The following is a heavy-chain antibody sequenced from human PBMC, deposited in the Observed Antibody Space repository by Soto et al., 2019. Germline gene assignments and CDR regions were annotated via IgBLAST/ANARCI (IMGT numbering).Heavy chain of an antibody. CDR2: IWYDGSNK. V-gene: IGHV3-33*01. CDR3: ARDRGGDPTRDGMDV. CDR1: GFTFSSYG. Sequence: ESGGGVVQPGRSLRLSCAASGFTFSSYGMHWVRQAPGKGLEWVAVIWYDGSNKYYADSVKGRFTISRDNSKNTLYLQMNSLRAEDTAVYYCARDRGGDPTRDGMDVWGQGTTVTVSS. D-gene: IGHD4-17*01. J-gene: IGHJ6*02.